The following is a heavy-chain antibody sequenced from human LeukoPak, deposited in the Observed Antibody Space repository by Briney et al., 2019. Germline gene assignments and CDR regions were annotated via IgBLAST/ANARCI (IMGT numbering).Heavy chain of an antibody. CDR2: IYHSGST. CDR3: ASGRVGGTTFDY. V-gene: IGHV4-4*02. CDR1: GVSISSSNW. Sequence: PSETLSLTCAVSGVSISSSNWWSWVRQPPGKGLEWIAEIYHSGSTNYSPSLKSRVTISVDKSKNQFSLKLSSVTAADTAVYYCASGRVGGTTFDYWGQGTLVTVSS. D-gene: IGHD1-26*01. J-gene: IGHJ4*02.